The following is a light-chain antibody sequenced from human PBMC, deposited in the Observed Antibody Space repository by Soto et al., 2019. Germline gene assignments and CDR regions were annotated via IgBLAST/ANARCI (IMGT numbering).Light chain of an antibody. CDR1: ENIRSY. CDR2: AAS. CDR3: QQTYNNPRT. Sequence: DIPMTQSPSSLSASVGDRVTITCRASENIRSYLNWYHQKPGKAPNLLIYAASTLQSGVPSRFRGSGSGTDFTLTISSLQPEDFATYYCQQTYNNPRTFGQGTKVEIK. J-gene: IGKJ1*01. V-gene: IGKV1-39*01.